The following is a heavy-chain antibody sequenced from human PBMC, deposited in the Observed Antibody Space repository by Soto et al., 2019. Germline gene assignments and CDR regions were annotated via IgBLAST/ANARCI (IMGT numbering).Heavy chain of an antibody. CDR1: GFTFSDYG. CDR2: LWYDGSGE. D-gene: IGHD3-3*01. CDR3: ARDSVRFLEHFSKDYFDY. J-gene: IGHJ4*02. V-gene: IGHV3-33*08. Sequence: GGSLRLSCAGSGFTFSDYGMHWVRQAPGKGLEWVAVLWYDGSGEYYTDSVRGRFTISRVNSKNTLYLQMNNLRDEDTGVYYCARDSVRFLEHFSKDYFDYGCQGTRVTVAS.